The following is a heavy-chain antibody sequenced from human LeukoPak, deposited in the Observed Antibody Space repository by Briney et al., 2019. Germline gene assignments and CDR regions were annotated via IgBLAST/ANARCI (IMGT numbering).Heavy chain of an antibody. CDR1: GYTFTSYD. CDR3: ATQDRYAFDI. Sequence: ASVKVSCKASGYTFTSYDINWVRQATGQGLEWMGWMNPNSGNTGYAQQLQGRVTMTRNTSISTAYMELSSLRSEDTAVYYCATQDRYAFDIWGQGTMVTVSS. J-gene: IGHJ3*02. D-gene: IGHD2-15*01. V-gene: IGHV1-8*01. CDR2: MNPNSGNT.